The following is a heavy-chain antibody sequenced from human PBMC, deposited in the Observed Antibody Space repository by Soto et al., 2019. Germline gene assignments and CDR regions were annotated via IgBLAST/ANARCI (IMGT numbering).Heavy chain of an antibody. CDR1: GFTFTHYR. CDR2: INSDGSNI. D-gene: IGHD1-7*01. J-gene: IGHJ4*02. Sequence: GGSLRLSCVASGFTFTHYRIHWMRQAPGKGLEWVARINSDGSNINYADSVKGRFTISRDNSKNTVFLQMHSLTDDDSALYFCARAGDWNYVQDFWGQGTLVTVSS. CDR3: ARAGDWNYVQDF. V-gene: IGHV3-74*01.